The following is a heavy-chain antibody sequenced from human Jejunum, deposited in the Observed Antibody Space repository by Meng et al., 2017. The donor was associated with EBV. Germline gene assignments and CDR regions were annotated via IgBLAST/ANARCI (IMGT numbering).Heavy chain of an antibody. CDR3: TILSHCDGGICYSYDY. Sequence: QVHLVQAGDEGKEPGASVKVSCKASGYTFTNYGVSWVRQAPGQGLEWMGWISAYNGNTDYEQKLQGRVTMTTDTPTSTAYMELRSLRSDDTAVYYCTILSHCDGGICYSYDYWGQGTLVTVSS. D-gene: IGHD2-15*01. CDR1: GYTFTNYG. CDR2: ISAYNGNT. V-gene: IGHV1-18*01. J-gene: IGHJ4*02.